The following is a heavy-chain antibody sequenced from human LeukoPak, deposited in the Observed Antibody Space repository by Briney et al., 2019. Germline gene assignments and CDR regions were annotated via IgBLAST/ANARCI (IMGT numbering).Heavy chain of an antibody. CDR2: IIPIFGTA. CDR3: ASSEGRYCGGDCYFPPFDY. J-gene: IGHJ4*02. D-gene: IGHD2-21*02. V-gene: IGHV1-69*13. Sequence: ASVKVSCKASGGTFSGYAISWVRQAPGQGLEWMGGIIPIFGTANYAQKFQGRVTITADESTSTAYMELSSLRSEDTAVYYCASSEGRYCGGDCYFPPFDYWGQGTLVTVSS. CDR1: GGTFSGYA.